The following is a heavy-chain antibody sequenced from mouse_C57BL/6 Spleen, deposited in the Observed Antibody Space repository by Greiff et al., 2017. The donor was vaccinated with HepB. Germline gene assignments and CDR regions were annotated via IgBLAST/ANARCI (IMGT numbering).Heavy chain of an antibody. CDR3: ARVGDSYYGGFDY. V-gene: IGHV3-6*01. D-gene: IGHD2-3*01. CDR2: ISYDGSN. Sequence: VQLKESGPGLVKPSQSLSLTCSVTGYSITSGYYWNWIRQFPGNKLEWMGYISYDGSNNYNPSLKNRISITRDTSKNQFFLKLNSVTTEDTATYYCARVGDSYYGGFDYWGQGTTLTVSS. J-gene: IGHJ2*01. CDR1: GYSITSGYY.